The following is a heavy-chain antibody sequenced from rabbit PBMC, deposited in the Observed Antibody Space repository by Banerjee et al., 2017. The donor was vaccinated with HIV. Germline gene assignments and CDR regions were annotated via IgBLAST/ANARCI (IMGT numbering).Heavy chain of an antibody. CDR1: GLDFSSSYW. J-gene: IGHJ4*01. Sequence: QEQLVESGGGLVQPEGSLTLTCKASGLDFSSSYWICWVRQAPGKGLEWIGCIGADSSGRTVYASWAKGRFTISKTSSTTVTLQMTSLTAADTASYFCARDLVGVIGWNFAWWGPGTLVTVS. CDR3: ARDLVGVIGWNFAW. CDR2: IGADSSGRT. D-gene: IGHD5-1*01. V-gene: IGHV1S45*01.